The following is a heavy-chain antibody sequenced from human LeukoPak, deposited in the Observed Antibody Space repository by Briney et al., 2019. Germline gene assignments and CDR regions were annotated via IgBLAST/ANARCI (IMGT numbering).Heavy chain of an antibody. J-gene: IGHJ4*02. CDR3: VTDLVIKGYFDY. D-gene: IGHD2-21*01. Sequence: GGSLRLSCAASGFTFSNVWMSWVRQVPGKGLEWVXRIRRKTDGETTDHAAPVKGRFTISSDDSKNTLYLQMNSLKTEDTAVYYCVTDLVIKGYFDYWGQGALVTVSS. V-gene: IGHV3-15*01. CDR2: IRRKTDGETT. CDR1: GFTFSNVW.